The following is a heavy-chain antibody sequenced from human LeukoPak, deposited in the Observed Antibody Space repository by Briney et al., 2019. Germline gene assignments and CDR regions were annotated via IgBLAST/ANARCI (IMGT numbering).Heavy chain of an antibody. D-gene: IGHD2-2*01. CDR2: ISGSGGST. J-gene: IGHJ4*02. Sequence: PGGSLRLSCAASGFTFSSYAMSWVRQAPGKGLEWVSAISGSGGSTYYADPVKGRFTISRDNYKRKLYLQLNSMRAEDTAVYYCAKVMYHCSSTSCYGSYFDYWGQGTLVTVSS. CDR1: GFTFSSYA. CDR3: AKVMYHCSSTSCYGSYFDY. V-gene: IGHV3-23*01.